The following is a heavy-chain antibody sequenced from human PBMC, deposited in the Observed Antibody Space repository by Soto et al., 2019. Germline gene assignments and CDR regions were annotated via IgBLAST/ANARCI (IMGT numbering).Heavy chain of an antibody. CDR2: MIPILGIA. D-gene: IGHD1-1*01. CDR1: GGTFSSYT. CDR3: ERDRGTEKLDRSIDS. V-gene: IGHV1-69*04. J-gene: IGHJ4*02. Sequence: SVKVSCKASGGTFSSYTISWVRQAPGQGLEWVGRMIPILGIANYAQKFQGRVTITADKSTSTAYMELSSLRSEDTAVYYCERDRGTEKLDRSIDSGGQETLLPVPA.